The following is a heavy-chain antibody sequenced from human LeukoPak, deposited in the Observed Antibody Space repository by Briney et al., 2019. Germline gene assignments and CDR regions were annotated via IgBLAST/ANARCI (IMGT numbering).Heavy chain of an antibody. Sequence: GGSLRLSCAASGFTFSSYAMHWVRQAPGKGLEYVSSISSNGGSTYYANSVKGRFTISRDNSKNTLYLQMGSLGAEDMAVYYCARASGEESNFPNYYYYGMDVWGQGTTVTVSS. CDR3: ARASGEESNFPNYYYYGMDV. D-gene: IGHD2-15*01. J-gene: IGHJ6*02. V-gene: IGHV3-64*01. CDR2: ISSNGGST. CDR1: GFTFSSYA.